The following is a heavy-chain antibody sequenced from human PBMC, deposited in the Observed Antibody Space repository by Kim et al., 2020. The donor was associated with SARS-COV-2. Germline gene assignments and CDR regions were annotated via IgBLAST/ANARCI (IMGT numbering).Heavy chain of an antibody. CDR1: GYTLTELS. J-gene: IGHJ3*02. Sequence: ASVKVSCKVSGYTLTELSMHWVRQAPGKGLEWMGGFDPEDGETIYAQKFQGRVTMTEDTSTDTAYMELSSLRSEDTAVYYCATGGDLITMVRGVIINDAFDIWGQGTMVTVSS. D-gene: IGHD3-10*01. CDR3: ATGGDLITMVRGVIINDAFDI. CDR2: FDPEDGET. V-gene: IGHV1-24*01.